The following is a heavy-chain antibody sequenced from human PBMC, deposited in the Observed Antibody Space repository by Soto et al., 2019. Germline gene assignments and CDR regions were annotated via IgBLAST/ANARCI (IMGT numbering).Heavy chain of an antibody. J-gene: IGHJ4*02. V-gene: IGHV3-48*01. CDR1: GFTFSSYS. D-gene: IGHD2-2*01. Sequence: EVQLVESGGGLVQPGGSLRLSCAASGFTFSSYSMNWVRQAPGKGLAWVSYISSSSSTIYYADSVKGRFTISRDNAKNSLYLQMNSLRAEDTAVYYCAPIVVVPAAPIDYWGQGTLVTVSS. CDR2: ISSSSSTI. CDR3: APIVVVPAAPIDY.